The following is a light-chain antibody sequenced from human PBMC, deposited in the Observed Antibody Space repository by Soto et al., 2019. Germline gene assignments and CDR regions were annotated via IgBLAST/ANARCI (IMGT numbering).Light chain of an antibody. CDR3: SSYTSSSNSPPV. CDR2: EVS. CDR1: SSDVGGYNY. Sequence: QSALTQPASVSGSPGQSITISCTGTSSDVGGYNYVSWYQQHPGKAPKLMIYEVSNRPSGVSNRFSGSKSGNTASLTISGLQAEDEADYYCSSYTSSSNSPPVFGTGTKLTVL. J-gene: IGLJ1*01. V-gene: IGLV2-14*01.